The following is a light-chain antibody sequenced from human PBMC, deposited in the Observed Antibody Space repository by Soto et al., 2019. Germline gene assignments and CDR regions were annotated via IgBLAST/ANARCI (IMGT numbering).Light chain of an antibody. V-gene: IGKV3-11*01. CDR3: QQFSSYPLT. Sequence: PGDSATLSCRASRSISSYLAWYQQKPGQAPRLLIYDASNRATGIPARFSGSGSGTDFTLTISRLEPEDFAVYYCQQFSSYPLTFGGGTKVDIK. CDR2: DAS. J-gene: IGKJ4*01. CDR1: RSISSY.